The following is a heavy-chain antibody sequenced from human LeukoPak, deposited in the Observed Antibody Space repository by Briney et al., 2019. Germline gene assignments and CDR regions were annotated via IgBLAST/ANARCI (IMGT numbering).Heavy chain of an antibody. J-gene: IGHJ4*02. CDR2: IYPGDSDT. D-gene: IGHD6-6*01. CDR3: ARRRYSEYSSSSHQYYFDY. Sequence: GESLKISCKGSGYSFTSYWIGWVRQMPGKGLGWMGIIYPGDSDTRYSPSFQGQVTISADKSISTAYLQWSSLKASDTAMYYCARRRYSEYSSSSHQYYFDYWGQGTLVTVSS. CDR1: GYSFTSYW. V-gene: IGHV5-51*01.